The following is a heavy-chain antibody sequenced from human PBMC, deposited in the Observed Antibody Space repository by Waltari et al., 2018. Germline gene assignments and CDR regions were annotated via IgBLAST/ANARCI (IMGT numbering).Heavy chain of an antibody. CDR3: AKEERERLVPFDY. CDR2: SRDDASRK. Sequence: EVQLLESGGGLVQPGGSLRLSCAASGFIFSNYAMSWVRQGPGNGLDWVSSSRDDASRKQYADSMNGRFPLSRDNSKNILYLEINSLRPEDTAVYYCAKEERERLVPFDYWGQGTLVTVSS. CDR1: GFIFSNYA. D-gene: IGHD6-6*01. V-gene: IGHV3-23*01. J-gene: IGHJ4*02.